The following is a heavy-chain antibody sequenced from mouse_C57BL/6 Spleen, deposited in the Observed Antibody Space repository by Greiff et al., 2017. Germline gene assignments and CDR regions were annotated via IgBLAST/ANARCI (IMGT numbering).Heavy chain of an antibody. V-gene: IGHV1-59*01. CDR1: GYTFTSYW. CDR3: ANWEGYFDD. Sequence: QVQLQQPGAELVRPGTSVKLSCKASGYTFTSYWMHWVKQRPGQGLEWIGVIDPSDSYTKYNQKFKGKATLTVDTSSSTAYMQLSSLPSEDSAVYYCANWEGYFDDWGQGTTLTVSS. J-gene: IGHJ2*01. D-gene: IGHD4-1*01. CDR2: IDPSDSYT.